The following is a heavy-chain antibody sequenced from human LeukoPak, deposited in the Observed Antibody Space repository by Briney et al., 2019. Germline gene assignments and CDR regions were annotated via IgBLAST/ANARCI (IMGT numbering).Heavy chain of an antibody. D-gene: IGHD5-18*01. V-gene: IGHV3-74*01. CDR2: IYRDGSTT. CDR1: GFGFSRYW. CDR3: AKDWGYSYGYNWFDP. J-gene: IGHJ5*02. Sequence: PGGSLRLSCAASGFGFSRYWMHWVRQAPGTGLKWVSRIYRDGSTTDYADSVKGRFSISRDNSKNTLYLDMNSLRAGDTAVYYCAKDWGYSYGYNWFDPWGQGTLVTVSS.